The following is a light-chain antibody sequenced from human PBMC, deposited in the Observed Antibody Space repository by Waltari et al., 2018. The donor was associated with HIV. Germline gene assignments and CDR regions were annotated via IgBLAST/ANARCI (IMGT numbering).Light chain of an antibody. Sequence: QSTLTQPASVSGSPGQSFTISCTGTASHLGTYNLLPWFQHLPDKAPKLIIYEGTKRPSGISSRFSASKFDNTASLTISGLQVGDEATYFCCSYAGSPDWIFGGGTKVTVL. J-gene: IGLJ2*01. CDR3: CSYAGSPDWI. CDR1: ASHLGTYNL. CDR2: EGT. V-gene: IGLV2-23*01.